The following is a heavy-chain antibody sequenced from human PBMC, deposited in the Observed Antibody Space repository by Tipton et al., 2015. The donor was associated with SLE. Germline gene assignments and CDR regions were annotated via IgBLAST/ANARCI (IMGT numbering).Heavy chain of an antibody. J-gene: IGHJ6*03. D-gene: IGHD2-8*01. Sequence: TLSLTCSVSGASISSHYWTWIRQPPGKGLEWIGYISDSGITNYNPSLKSRVAISIDTSKNQFSLNLSSVTAADTALYYCARVLGSRYCTNGVCTSPYYFYYYMDVWGRGPRSPSP. V-gene: IGHV4-59*11. CDR2: ISDSGIT. CDR3: ARVLGSRYCTNGVCTSPYYFYYYMDV. CDR1: GASISSHY.